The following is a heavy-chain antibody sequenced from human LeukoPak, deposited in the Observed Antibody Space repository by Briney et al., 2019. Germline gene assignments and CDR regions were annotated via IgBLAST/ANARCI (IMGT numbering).Heavy chain of an antibody. D-gene: IGHD5-24*01. CDR2: ISVSSSYI. J-gene: IGHJ4*02. CDR3: ARCRDGYNPDY. V-gene: IGHV3-21*06. Sequence: PGGSLRLSCAVSGFTFSSYVMNWVRQAPGKGLEWVSSISVSSSYIYYADSVKGRFTISRDNAKNSLYLQMNSLRAEDTAVYYCARCRDGYNPDYWGQGTLVTVSP. CDR1: GFTFSSYV.